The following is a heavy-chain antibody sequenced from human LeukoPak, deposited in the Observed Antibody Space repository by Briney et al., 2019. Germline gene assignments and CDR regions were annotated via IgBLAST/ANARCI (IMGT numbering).Heavy chain of an antibody. J-gene: IGHJ6*04. CDR3: ARDGDYDPHPRGMDV. CDR2: ISYDGSNK. D-gene: IGHD4-17*01. V-gene: IGHV3-30*04. Sequence: GGSLRLSCAASGFTFSSYAMHWVRQAPGKGLEWVAVISYDGSNKYYADSVKGRFTISRDNSKNTLYLQMNSLRAEDTAVYHCARDGDYDPHPRGMDVWGKGTTVTVSS. CDR1: GFTFSSYA.